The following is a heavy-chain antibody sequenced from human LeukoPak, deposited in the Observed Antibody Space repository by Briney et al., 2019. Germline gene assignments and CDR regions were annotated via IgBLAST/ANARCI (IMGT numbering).Heavy chain of an antibody. CDR3: ARNRVPYYYDSSGYSPIDY. J-gene: IGHJ4*02. CDR2: INPNSGGT. Sequence: GASVKVSCKASGYTFTGYYMHWVRQAPGQGLEWMGWINPNSGGTNYAQKFQGRVTMTRDTSISTAYMELSRLRSDDTAVYYCARNRVPYYYDSSGYSPIDYWGQGTLVTVSS. D-gene: IGHD3-22*01. CDR1: GYTFTGYY. V-gene: IGHV1-2*02.